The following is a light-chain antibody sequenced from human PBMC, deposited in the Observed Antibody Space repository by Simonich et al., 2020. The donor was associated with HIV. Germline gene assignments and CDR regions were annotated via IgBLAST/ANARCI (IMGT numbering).Light chain of an antibody. V-gene: IGKV1-5*01. Sequence: DIQMTQSPSTLSASVGDRVTITCRASQSINSWVACYKQKPGKAPKLLIYAAYILQSGVPSRFSGSVSGTDFTLTISSLQPEDFATYYCLQDYNYPRTFGRGTKVDIK. J-gene: IGKJ1*01. CDR3: LQDYNYPRT. CDR2: AAY. CDR1: QSINSW.